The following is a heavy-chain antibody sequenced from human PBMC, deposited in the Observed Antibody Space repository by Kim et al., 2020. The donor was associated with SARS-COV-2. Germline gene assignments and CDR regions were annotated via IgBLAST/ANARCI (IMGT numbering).Heavy chain of an antibody. V-gene: IGHV4-59*08. CDR1: GGSISSYY. D-gene: IGHD2-2*01. Sequence: SETLSLTCTVSGGSISSYYWSWIRQPPGKGLEWIGYIYYSGSTNYNPSLKSRVNISVDTSKNQFSLKLSSVTAADTAVYYCARRALGYCSSTSCQDAFDIWGQGTMVTVSS. CDR3: ARRALGYCSSTSCQDAFDI. CDR2: IYYSGST. J-gene: IGHJ3*02.